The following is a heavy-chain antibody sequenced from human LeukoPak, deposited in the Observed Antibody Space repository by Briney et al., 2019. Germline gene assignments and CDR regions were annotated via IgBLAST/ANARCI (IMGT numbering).Heavy chain of an antibody. CDR1: GFTFSNYV. Sequence: GGSLRLSCAASGFTFSNYVMSWVRQAPGKGLEWVSAITDNGAGTNHADSVKGRSTISRDNSKNTLYLQMNSLRAEDTAVYYCAKKDGSGSYSSRFIDYWGQGTLVTVSS. D-gene: IGHD1-26*01. CDR3: AKKDGSGSYSSRFIDY. CDR2: ITDNGAGT. V-gene: IGHV3-23*01. J-gene: IGHJ4*02.